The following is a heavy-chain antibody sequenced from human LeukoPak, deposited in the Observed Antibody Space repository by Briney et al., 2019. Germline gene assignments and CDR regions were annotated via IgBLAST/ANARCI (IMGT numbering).Heavy chain of an antibody. CDR1: GFTFSSYW. CDR2: INSDGSTT. Sequence: GGSLRLSCVASGFTFSSYWMHWVRQAPGKGLVWVSRINSDGSTTDYADSVKGRFTISRDNAKNTLYLQMNSLRAEDTAVYYCAREGIAAAGFDYWGQGTLVTVSS. CDR3: AREGIAAAGFDY. V-gene: IGHV3-74*01. J-gene: IGHJ4*02. D-gene: IGHD6-13*01.